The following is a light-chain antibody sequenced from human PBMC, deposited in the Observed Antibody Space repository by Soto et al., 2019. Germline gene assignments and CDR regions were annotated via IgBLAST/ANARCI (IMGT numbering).Light chain of an antibody. V-gene: IGKV1-5*01. J-gene: IGKJ1*01. CDR1: QSISNW. CDR3: QQYMSYS. CDR2: HAS. Sequence: DIQMTQSPSTLPASVGDSVTITCRASQSISNWLAWYQKKPGTAPKLLIYHASTLESGVPSRFSGSGSGTEFTLTIGSLQPDDFATYYCQQYMSYSFGQGAKVDIK.